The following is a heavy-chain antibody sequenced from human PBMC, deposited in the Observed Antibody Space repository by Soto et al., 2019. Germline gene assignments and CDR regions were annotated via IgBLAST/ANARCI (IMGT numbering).Heavy chain of an antibody. D-gene: IGHD4-17*01. CDR2: IWYDGSNK. J-gene: IGHJ4*02. CDR3: AREMTTVVNSAVWGY. V-gene: IGHV3-33*01. CDR1: GFTFSSYG. Sequence: GGSLRLSCAASGFTFSSYGMHWVRQAPGKGLEWVAVIWYDGSNKYYADSVKGRFTISRDNSKNTLYLQMNSLRAEDTAVYYCAREMTTVVNSAVWGYWGQGTLVTVSS.